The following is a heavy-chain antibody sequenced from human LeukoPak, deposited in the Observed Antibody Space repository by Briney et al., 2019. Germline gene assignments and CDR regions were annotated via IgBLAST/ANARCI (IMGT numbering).Heavy chain of an antibody. CDR3: ARGLVPSAGTASGSRIDY. J-gene: IGHJ4*02. Sequence: SETLSFTCTVSGGSIISHDYYWAWIRQPPGKGLEWIGNVYYGGVTYYNPSLKSRVTISVDTSKNQFSLKLTSMTAADTAVYYCARGLVPSAGTASGSRIDYWGQGTLVTVSS. CDR2: VYYGGVT. CDR1: GGSIISHDYY. V-gene: IGHV4-39*01. D-gene: IGHD6-13*01.